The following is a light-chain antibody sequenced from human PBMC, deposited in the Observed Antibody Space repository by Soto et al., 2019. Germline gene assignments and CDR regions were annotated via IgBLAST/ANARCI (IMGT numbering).Light chain of an antibody. CDR3: QQRSSWPLT. Sequence: EIVLTQSPATLSLSPGERATLSCRASQTISSYLAWYQQKPGQAPSLLIYDASNRATGIPARFSGSGSGADFTLTICSLEPEDFAVYYCQQRSSWPLTFGGGTKVEIK. CDR1: QTISSY. V-gene: IGKV3-11*01. CDR2: DAS. J-gene: IGKJ4*01.